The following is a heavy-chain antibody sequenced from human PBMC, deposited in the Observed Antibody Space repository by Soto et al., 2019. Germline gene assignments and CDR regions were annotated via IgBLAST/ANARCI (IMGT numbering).Heavy chain of an antibody. CDR3: IRRRVGASFFDY. D-gene: IGHD1-26*01. V-gene: IGHV2-5*02. Sequence: QITLKESGPTLVKPTQTLTLTCTLSGFSLKTSGVGVGWIRQPPGKALEWLALIYWDDDKRYSPSLKSRHTIPNDTIKNRLVPTMTSTDPVDTATYFCIRRRVGASFFDYYGQGTLVTVSS. CDR1: GFSLKTSGVG. CDR2: IYWDDDK. J-gene: IGHJ4*02.